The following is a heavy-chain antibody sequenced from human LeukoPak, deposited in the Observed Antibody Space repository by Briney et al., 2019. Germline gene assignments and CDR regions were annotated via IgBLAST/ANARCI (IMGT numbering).Heavy chain of an antibody. CDR2: ICGSGGST. V-gene: IGHV3-23*01. Sequence: GGSLRLSCAASGFTFSSYAMSWVRQARGKGLEWVSAICGSGGSTYYAHSVKGRFTISRDNSKNTLYLQMNSLRAGDSAVYYWAKEERSSYYVLDYYYGMDVWGQGTTFPVSS. CDR1: GFTFSSYA. CDR3: AKEERSSYYVLDYYYGMDV. D-gene: IGHD3-22*01. J-gene: IGHJ6*02.